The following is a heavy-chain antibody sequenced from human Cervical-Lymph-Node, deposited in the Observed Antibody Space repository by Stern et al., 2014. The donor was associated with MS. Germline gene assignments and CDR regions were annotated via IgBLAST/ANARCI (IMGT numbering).Heavy chain of an antibody. Sequence: VQLVESGAEVKKPGASVKGSCKASGYTFTGYYMHWVRQAPGQGLEWMGWINPNSGGTNYAQKFQGWVTMTRDTSISTAYMELSRLRSDDTAVYYCARDPSPILTGYRYYYYGMDVWGQGTTVTVSS. J-gene: IGHJ6*02. CDR3: ARDPSPILTGYRYYYYGMDV. CDR1: GYTFTGYY. CDR2: INPNSGGT. D-gene: IGHD3-9*01. V-gene: IGHV1-2*04.